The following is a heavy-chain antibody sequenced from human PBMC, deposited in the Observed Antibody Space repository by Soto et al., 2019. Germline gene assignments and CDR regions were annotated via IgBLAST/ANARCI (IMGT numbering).Heavy chain of an antibody. V-gene: IGHV1-18*01. CDR1: GYTFTSYG. CDR3: ARDGFEYSSSWVDYYYGMDV. D-gene: IGHD6-13*01. Sequence: GASVKVSCKASGYTFTSYGISWVRQAPGQGLEWMGWISAYNGNTNYAQKLQGRVTMTTDTSTSTAYMELRSLRSDDTAVYYCARDGFEYSSSWVDYYYGMDVWGQGTTVTVSS. CDR2: ISAYNGNT. J-gene: IGHJ6*02.